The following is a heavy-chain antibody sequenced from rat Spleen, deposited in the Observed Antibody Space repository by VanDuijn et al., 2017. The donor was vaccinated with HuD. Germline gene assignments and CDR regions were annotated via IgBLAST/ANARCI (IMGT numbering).Heavy chain of an antibody. CDR1: GFTFSDYY. D-gene: IGHD1-6*01. Sequence: EVQLVESGGGLVQPGRSLKLSCAASGFTFSDYYMAWVRQAPTKGLEWVATISYDGRTTYYRDSVKGRFTISRDNPKSTLYLQMDSLRSEDTGTYYCARGGMLRPFFFDHWGQGVMVTVSS. J-gene: IGHJ2*01. V-gene: IGHV5S10*01. CDR2: ISYDGRTT. CDR3: ARGGMLRPFFFDH.